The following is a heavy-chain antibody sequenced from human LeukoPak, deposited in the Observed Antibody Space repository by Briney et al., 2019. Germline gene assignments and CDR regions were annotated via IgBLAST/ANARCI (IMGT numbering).Heavy chain of an antibody. CDR3: ARPHFYASGSPYYLDY. J-gene: IGHJ4*02. D-gene: IGHD3-10*01. CDR1: GYSFTSYW. V-gene: IGHV5-51*01. Sequence: GESLKISCKGSGYSFTSYWIGWVRQMPGKGLEWMGITYPANSDTRYNPSFKGQVTISADKSISTAYLQWSNLKASDTAMYYCARPHFYASGSPYYLDYWGQGTLVTVSS. CDR2: TYPANSDT.